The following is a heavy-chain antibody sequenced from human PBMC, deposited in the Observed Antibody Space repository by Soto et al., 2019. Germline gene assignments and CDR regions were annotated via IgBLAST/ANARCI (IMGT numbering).Heavy chain of an antibody. Sequence: GGSLRLSCAASGFFFGSYTLNWVRQAPGKGLEWVSSISASSTFIYYADSLKGRFTISRDNDKNSLYLQMNSLTAEDTTVYYCARDFSDYGIFDYWGQGTLVTVSS. V-gene: IGHV3-21*03. CDR1: GFFFGSYT. D-gene: IGHD4-17*01. CDR2: ISASSTFI. J-gene: IGHJ4*02. CDR3: ARDFSDYGIFDY.